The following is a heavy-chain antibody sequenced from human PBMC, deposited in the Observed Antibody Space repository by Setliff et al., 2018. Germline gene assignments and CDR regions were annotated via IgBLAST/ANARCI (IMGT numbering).Heavy chain of an antibody. CDR3: ARTGHCGGDCYGFDY. J-gene: IGHJ4*02. D-gene: IGHD2-21*02. CDR1: GYTLTGYY. Sequence: ASVKVSCKASGYTLTGYYMHWVRQAPGQGLEWVGWINPNSGGTNYAQKFQGRVTMTRDTSISTAYMELSRLRSDDTAVYYCARTGHCGGDCYGFDYWGQGTLVTVPQ. V-gene: IGHV1-2*02. CDR2: INPNSGGT.